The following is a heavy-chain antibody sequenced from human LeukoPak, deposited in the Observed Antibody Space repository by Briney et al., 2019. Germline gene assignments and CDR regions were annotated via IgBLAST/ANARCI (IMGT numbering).Heavy chain of an antibody. CDR1: GFTFSDYY. D-gene: IGHD6-13*01. Sequence: GGSLRLSCAASGFTFSDYYMSWIRQAPGKGLEWVSYISSSGSTIYYADSVKGRFTISRDNAKNSPYLQMNSLRAEDTAVYYCARERWGSSSSWNDWGQGTLVTVSS. CDR2: ISSSGSTI. V-gene: IGHV3-11*01. CDR3: ARERWGSSSSWND. J-gene: IGHJ4*02.